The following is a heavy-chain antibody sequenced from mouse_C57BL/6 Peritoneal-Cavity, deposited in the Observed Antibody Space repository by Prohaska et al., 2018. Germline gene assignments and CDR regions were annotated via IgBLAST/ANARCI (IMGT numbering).Heavy chain of an antibody. Sequence: ASLKISCKASGYAFSSSWMNWVKQRPGKGLEWIGRXXXGDGDTNYNGKFKDKATLTADKSSSTAYMQLSSLTSEDSAVYFCAREYYYGSSYNFDVWGTGTMVTVSS. V-gene: IGHV1-82*01. D-gene: IGHD1-1*01. CDR2: XXXGDGDT. J-gene: IGHJ1*03. CDR3: AREYYYGSSYNFDV. CDR1: GYAFSSSW.